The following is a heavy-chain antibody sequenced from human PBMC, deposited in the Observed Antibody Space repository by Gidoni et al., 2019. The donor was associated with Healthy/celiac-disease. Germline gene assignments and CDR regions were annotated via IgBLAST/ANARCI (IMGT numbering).Heavy chain of an antibody. Sequence: QGQLVESGGGVVQPGRSLSLSGAASGCTVRSYGMHWVRQAPGKGLEWVAVISYDGSNKYYADSVKGRFTISRDNSKNTLYLQMNSLRAEDTAVYYCANSAAAPRDYSYYGMDVWGQGTTVTVSS. CDR3: ANSAAAPRDYSYYGMDV. D-gene: IGHD6-13*01. V-gene: IGHV3-30*18. J-gene: IGHJ6*02. CDR1: GCTVRSYG. CDR2: ISYDGSNK.